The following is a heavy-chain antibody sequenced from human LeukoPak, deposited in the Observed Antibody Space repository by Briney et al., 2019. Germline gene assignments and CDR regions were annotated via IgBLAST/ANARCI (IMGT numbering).Heavy chain of an antibody. D-gene: IGHD3-9*01. CDR2: ISWNSGSI. Sequence: PGGSLRLSCVASGFTFDDFAMHWVRQAPGKGLEWVSGISWNSGSIGYADSVKGRFTISRDNAKNSLYLQMNSLRAEDTALYYCAKGPLRYFDWLVMDVWGQGTTVTVSS. J-gene: IGHJ6*02. V-gene: IGHV3-9*01. CDR3: AKGPLRYFDWLVMDV. CDR1: GFTFDDFA.